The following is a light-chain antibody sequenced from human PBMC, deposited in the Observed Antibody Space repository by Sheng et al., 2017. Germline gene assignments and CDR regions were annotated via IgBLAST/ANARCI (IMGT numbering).Light chain of an antibody. CDR1: QSVSSY. J-gene: IGKJ1*01. Sequence: EIVLTQSPATLSLSPGERATLSCRASQSVSSYLAWYQQKPGQAPRVLIYGASNRATGIPDRFSGSGSGRDFTLTISRLEPEDFAVYYCQQYGSSPWTFGHGTKVEVK. CDR3: QQYGSSPWT. CDR2: GAS. V-gene: IGKV3-20*01.